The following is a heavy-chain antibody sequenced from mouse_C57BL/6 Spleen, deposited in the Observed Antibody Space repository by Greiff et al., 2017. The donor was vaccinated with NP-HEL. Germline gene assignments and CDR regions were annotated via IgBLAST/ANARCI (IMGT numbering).Heavy chain of an antibody. Sequence: EVKLVESGGGLVKPGGSLKLSCAASGFTFSSYAMSWVRQTPEKRLEWVATISDGGSYTYYPDNVKGRFTISRDNAKNNLYLQMSHLKSEDTAMYYCARDITTGGFDYWGQGTTLTVSS. J-gene: IGHJ2*01. CDR1: GFTFSSYA. CDR3: ARDITTGGFDY. D-gene: IGHD1-1*01. CDR2: ISDGGSYT. V-gene: IGHV5-4*01.